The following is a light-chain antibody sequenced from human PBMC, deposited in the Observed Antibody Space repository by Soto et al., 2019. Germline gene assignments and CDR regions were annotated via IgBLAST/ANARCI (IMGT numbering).Light chain of an antibody. V-gene: IGKV3-20*01. CDR1: QSVSSSY. CDR3: QHYGNSPPFT. CDR2: GAS. J-gene: IGKJ2*01. Sequence: EIVLTQSPGTLSLSPGERATLSCRASQSVSSSYLAWYQQKPGQAPRLLIYGASSRATGIPSGFSGSGSGTAFTLTISRREPEDFAVYFCQHYGNSPPFTFGQGTKVEIK.